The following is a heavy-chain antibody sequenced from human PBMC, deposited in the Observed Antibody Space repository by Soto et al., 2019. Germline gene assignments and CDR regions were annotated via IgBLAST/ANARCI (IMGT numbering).Heavy chain of an antibody. J-gene: IGHJ6*02. CDR2: ISSSSSYI. V-gene: IGHV3-21*01. D-gene: IGHD4-17*01. Sequence: GGSLRLSCAASGFTFSSYSMNWVRQAPGKGLEWVSSISSSSSYIYYADSVKGRFTISRDNAKNSLYLQMNSLRAEDTAVYYCARDRGERGGRETTTVTAPYYYYGMDVWGQGTTVTVSS. CDR1: GFTFSSYS. CDR3: ARDRGERGGRETTTVTAPYYYYGMDV.